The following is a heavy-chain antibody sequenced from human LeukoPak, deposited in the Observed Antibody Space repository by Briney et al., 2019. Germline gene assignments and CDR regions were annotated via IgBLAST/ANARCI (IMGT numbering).Heavy chain of an antibody. D-gene: IGHD3-9*01. V-gene: IGHV3-33*01. J-gene: IGHJ4*02. CDR2: IWYDGSNK. CDR3: ARAKVLRYFDWLSPPDY. CDR1: GFTFSSSG. Sequence: PGRSLRLSCAASGFTFSSSGMHWVGQAPGEGLEWVAVIWYDGSNKYYADSVKGRFTISRDNSKNTLYLQMNSLRAEDTAVYYCARAKVLRYFDWLSPPDYWGQGNLVTVSS.